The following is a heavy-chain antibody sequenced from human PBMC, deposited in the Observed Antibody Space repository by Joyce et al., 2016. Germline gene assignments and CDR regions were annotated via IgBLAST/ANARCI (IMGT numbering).Heavy chain of an antibody. D-gene: IGHD3-16*01. J-gene: IGHJ4*02. V-gene: IGHV1-18*01. CDR1: GYTFTTSS. Sequence: QIQLLQSGAEVKRPGASVRVYCLTSGYTFTTSSITWVRQAPGQDLEWVGRISTFNGYTTYGQRLQGRVNLTTDTATSTAFIELRSLTSGDTAVYYCARGDYPRYFDYWGQRTLVTVSS. CDR2: ISTFNGYT. CDR3: ARGDYPRYFDY.